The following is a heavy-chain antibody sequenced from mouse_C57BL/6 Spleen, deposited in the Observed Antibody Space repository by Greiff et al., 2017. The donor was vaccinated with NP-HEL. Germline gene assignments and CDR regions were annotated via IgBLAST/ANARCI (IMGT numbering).Heavy chain of an antibody. V-gene: IGHV5-16*01. CDR3: ARGGSYVAYAMEY. D-gene: IGHD1-1*02. CDR1: GFTFSDYY. Sequence: EVQRVASEGGLVQPGSSMKLSCTASGFTFSDYYMAWVRQVPEKGLEWVANITYDGSSTYYLDSLKSRFIISRDNAKNILYLQMSSLKSEDTDTDYCARGGSYVAYAMEYWGQGTSVTVAA. CDR2: ITYDGSST. J-gene: IGHJ4*01.